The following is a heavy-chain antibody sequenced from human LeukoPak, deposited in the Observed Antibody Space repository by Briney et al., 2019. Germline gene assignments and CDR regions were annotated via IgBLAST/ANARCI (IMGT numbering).Heavy chain of an antibody. CDR2: IYYSGST. J-gene: IGHJ4*02. CDR1: GGSISSYY. D-gene: IGHD6-19*01. V-gene: IGHV4-59*01. Sequence: PSETLSLTCTVSGGSISSYYWSWIRQPPGKGLEWIGYIYYSGSTNYNPSLKSRVTISVDTSKNQFSLKLSSVPAADTAVYYCARATSSGWLSPNFDYWGQGTLVTVSS. CDR3: ARATSSGWLSPNFDY.